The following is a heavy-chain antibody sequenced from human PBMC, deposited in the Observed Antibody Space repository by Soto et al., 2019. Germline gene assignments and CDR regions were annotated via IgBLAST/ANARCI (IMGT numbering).Heavy chain of an antibody. J-gene: IGHJ3*02. Sequence: PGGSLRLSCAVYGFTFSNYGMHWVRQAPGKGLEWVALISDDGTNKYFVDSVKGRFTISRDTSKNMLYLQMNRLRAGDTAVYYCAKDYLGSSKAFDIWGRGTVVTVSS. CDR2: ISDDGTNK. D-gene: IGHD2-2*01. CDR3: AKDYLGSSKAFDI. CDR1: GFTFSNYG. V-gene: IGHV3-30*18.